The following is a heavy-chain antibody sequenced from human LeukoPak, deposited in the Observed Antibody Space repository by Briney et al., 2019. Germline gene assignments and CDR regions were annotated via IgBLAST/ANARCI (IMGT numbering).Heavy chain of an antibody. J-gene: IGHJ4*02. CDR1: GFTFSSYG. CDR3: AKDSSGLMVYAKGLDY. D-gene: IGHD2-8*01. CDR2: IRYDGSNK. Sequence: GRSLRLSCAASGFTFSSYGMHWVRQAPGKGLEWVAFIRYDGSNKYYADSVKGRFTISRDNSKNTLYLQMNSLRAEDTAVYYCAKDSSGLMVYAKGLDYWGQGTLVTVSS. V-gene: IGHV3-30*02.